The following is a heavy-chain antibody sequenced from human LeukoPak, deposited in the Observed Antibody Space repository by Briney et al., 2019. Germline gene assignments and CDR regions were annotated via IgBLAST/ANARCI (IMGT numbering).Heavy chain of an antibody. J-gene: IGHJ4*02. CDR3: AKAGNVYSYPPSPYDY. CDR1: GFTFSGHW. Sequence: GGSLRLSCAVSGFTFSGHWMFWVRQAPGKGLVWVSSTNSDGSSTGYTDSVKGRFTVSRDNAKNTLYLQMNSLRAEDTAVYYCAKAGNVYSYPPSPYDYWGQGTLVTVPS. V-gene: IGHV3-74*01. CDR2: TNSDGSST. D-gene: IGHD5-18*01.